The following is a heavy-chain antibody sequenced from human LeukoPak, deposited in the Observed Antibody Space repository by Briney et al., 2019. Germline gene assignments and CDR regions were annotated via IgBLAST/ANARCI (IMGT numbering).Heavy chain of an antibody. Sequence: SETLSLTCTVSGGSISSSSYYWGWIRQPPGKGLEWIGSIYYSGSTYYNPSLKSRVTISVDTSKNQFSLKLSSVTAADTAVYYCARHPAISTNFDYWGQGTLVTVSS. CDR1: GGSISSSSYY. CDR3: ARHPAISTNFDY. D-gene: IGHD3-3*01. V-gene: IGHV4-39*01. CDR2: IYYSGST. J-gene: IGHJ4*02.